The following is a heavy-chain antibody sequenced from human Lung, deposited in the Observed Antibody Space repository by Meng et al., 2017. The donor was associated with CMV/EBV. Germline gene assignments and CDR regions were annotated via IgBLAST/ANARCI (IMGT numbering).Heavy chain of an antibody. CDR3: ARDDGSGNVYDFYYGMDV. J-gene: IGHJ6*02. CDR2: ISRSTHYI. CDR1: GFNFSTYS. Sequence: ESXKISXEASGFNFSTYSLNWVRQAPGKGLEWVAFISRSTHYIYYADSVKARFTISRDTAKNSVYLQMNSLRAEDTAVYYCARDDGSGNVYDFYYGMDVWGPRTXVPVAS. D-gene: IGHD3-10*01. V-gene: IGHV3-21*01.